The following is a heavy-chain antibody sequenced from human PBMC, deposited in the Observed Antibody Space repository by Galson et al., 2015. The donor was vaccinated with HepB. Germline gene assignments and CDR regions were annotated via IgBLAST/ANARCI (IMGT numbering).Heavy chain of an antibody. CDR2: MYHTGST. J-gene: IGHJ4*02. V-gene: IGHV4-59*08. D-gene: IGHD6-13*01. CDR3: ARLYSTTWYVDY. CDR1: GGSISRHY. Sequence: LSLTCTVSGGSISRHYWTWIRQSPGKGLEWIAYMYHTGSTRYNPSLMSRVTISMDTSKNQFSLRLGSVTAADTGVYFCARLYSTTWYVDYWGQGALVTASS.